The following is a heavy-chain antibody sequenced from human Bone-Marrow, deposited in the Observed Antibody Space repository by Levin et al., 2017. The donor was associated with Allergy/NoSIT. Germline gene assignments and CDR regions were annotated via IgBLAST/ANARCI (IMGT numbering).Heavy chain of an antibody. Sequence: GGSLRLSCAASGFTFSSYSMNWVRQAPGKGLEWVSSISSSSSYIYYADSVKGRFTISRDNAKNSLYLQMNSLRAEDTAVYYCAREKEGIVDYYYGMDVWGQGTTVTVSS. CDR3: AREKEGIVDYYYGMDV. D-gene: IGHD1-26*01. CDR1: GFTFSSYS. CDR2: ISSSSSYI. J-gene: IGHJ6*02. V-gene: IGHV3-21*01.